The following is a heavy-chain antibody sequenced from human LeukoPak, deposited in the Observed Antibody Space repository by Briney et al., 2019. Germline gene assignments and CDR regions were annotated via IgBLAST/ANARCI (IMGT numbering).Heavy chain of an antibody. D-gene: IGHD6-19*01. CDR1: GGSISSSSYY. CDR2: IYYSGST. J-gene: IGHJ5*02. CDR3: ARVLSTLIAVAGTGWFDP. V-gene: IGHV4-39*07. Sequence: SETLSLTCTVSGGSISSSSYYWGWIRQPPGKGLEWIGSIYYSGSTYYNPSLKSRVTISVDTSKNQFSLKLSSVTAADTAVYYCARVLSTLIAVAGTGWFDPWGQGTLVTVSS.